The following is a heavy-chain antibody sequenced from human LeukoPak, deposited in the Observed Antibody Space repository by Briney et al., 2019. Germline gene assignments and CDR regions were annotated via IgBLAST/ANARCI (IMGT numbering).Heavy chain of an antibody. CDR1: GGSISTQY. CDR3: ARTIRAYRGYDHWYFDV. V-gene: IGHV4-59*11. J-gene: IGHJ2*01. D-gene: IGHD5-12*01. CDR2: IYSSGST. Sequence: PSETPSLTCTVSGGSISTQYWSWIRQPPGKGQEWIGHIYSSGSTSYNPSLKSRVTMSVDTSTNQISLRLSSVTAADTAVYYCARTIRAYRGYDHWYFDVWGRGTLVTVSS.